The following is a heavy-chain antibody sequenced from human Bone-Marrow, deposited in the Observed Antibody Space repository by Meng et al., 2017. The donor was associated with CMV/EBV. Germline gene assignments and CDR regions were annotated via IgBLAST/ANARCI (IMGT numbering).Heavy chain of an antibody. D-gene: IGHD5-18*01. CDR3: ARDRGYSYAHPDY. Sequence: GESLKISCAASGFTFSSYGMHWVRQAPGKGLEWVAVISYDGSNKYYADSVKGRFTISRDNSKNTLYLQMNSLRAEDTAVYYCARDRGYSYAHPDYWGQGTLVTVSS. CDR2: ISYDGSNK. CDR1: GFTFSSYG. V-gene: IGHV3-30*19. J-gene: IGHJ4*02.